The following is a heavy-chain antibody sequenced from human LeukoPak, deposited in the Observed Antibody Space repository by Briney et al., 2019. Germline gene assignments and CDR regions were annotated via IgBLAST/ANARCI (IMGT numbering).Heavy chain of an antibody. J-gene: IGHJ4*02. CDR2: IHPSGGST. V-gene: IGHV1-46*01. CDR1: GYTFTSYY. CDR3: ARAHPHYGDSIHDLDY. Sequence: ASVKVSCKPSGYTFTSYYMHWVRQAPGQGLEWMGIIHPSGGSTSYAQKFQGRVTMTRDTSTSTVYMELSSLRSEDTAVCYCARAHPHYGDSIHDLDYWGQGTLVTVSS. D-gene: IGHD4-17*01.